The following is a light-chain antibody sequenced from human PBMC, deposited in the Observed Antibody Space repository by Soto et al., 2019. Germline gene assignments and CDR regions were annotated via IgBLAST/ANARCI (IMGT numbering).Light chain of an antibody. J-gene: IGKJ2*01. Sequence: DIQMTQSPSSLSASVGDRVTITCRASQSISSSLNWYQQKPGIAPNLLIYAASSLQSGVPSRFSGSGSGTDFTLTISSLQPEDFATYFCQQSYTTPRTFGQGTTLEI. CDR1: QSISSS. V-gene: IGKV1-39*01. CDR2: AAS. CDR3: QQSYTTPRT.